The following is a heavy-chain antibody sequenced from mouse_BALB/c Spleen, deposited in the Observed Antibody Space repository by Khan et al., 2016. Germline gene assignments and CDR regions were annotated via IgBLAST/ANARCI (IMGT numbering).Heavy chain of an antibody. CDR3: ARQRYGNYYYYAMDY. D-gene: IGHD2-1*01. V-gene: IGHV5-12-1*01. CDR2: ISSGGGST. CDR1: GFAFSSYD. Sequence: EVELVESGGGLVKPGGSLKLSCAASGFAFSSYDMSWVRQTPEKRLEWVAYISSGGGSTYYPDTVKGRFTISRDNAKNTLYPQMSSLKSEDTAMYYCARQRYGNYYYYAMDYWGQGTSVTVSS. J-gene: IGHJ4*01.